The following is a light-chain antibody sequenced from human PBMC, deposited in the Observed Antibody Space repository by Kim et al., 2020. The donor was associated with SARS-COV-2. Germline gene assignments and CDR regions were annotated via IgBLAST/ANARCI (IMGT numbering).Light chain of an antibody. J-gene: IGLJ2*01. CDR3: QTWGTGIVV. V-gene: IGLV4-69*01. CDR1: GGHSSSA. CDR2: LNSGGSH. Sequence: VKLTGPGVGGHSSSAIAWHQQQPEKGHRYLMKLNSGGSHSKGDGIPDRFSVSSSGAERYLTSSSLQSEDGADYYCQTWGTGIVVFGGGTQLTVL.